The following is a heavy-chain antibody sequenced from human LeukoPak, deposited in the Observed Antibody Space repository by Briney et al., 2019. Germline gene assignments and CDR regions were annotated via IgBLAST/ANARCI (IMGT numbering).Heavy chain of an antibody. CDR1: GYSISSGYY. CDR2: IYHSGRT. CDR3: ARDPGSSWFDY. J-gene: IGHJ4*02. D-gene: IGHD6-13*01. V-gene: IGHV4-38-2*02. Sequence: SETLSLTCTVSGYSISSGYYWGWIRQPPGKGLEWIGSIYHSGRTFYNPSLKSRVTISVDTSKNQFSLKLSSVTAADTAVYYCARDPGSSWFDYWGQGTLVTVSS.